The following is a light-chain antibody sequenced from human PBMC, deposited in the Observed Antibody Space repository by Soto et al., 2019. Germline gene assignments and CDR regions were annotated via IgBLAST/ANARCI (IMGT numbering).Light chain of an antibody. CDR1: QSVSNNY. CDR3: QQYGSSGT. Sequence: EIVMTQSPATLSLSRWEIATLSCRASQSVSNNYLAWYQQKPGQAPRLLIYGASNRATGIPDRFSGSGSGTDFTLTISRLEPEDFAVYYCQQYGSSGTFGQGTKVDIK. CDR2: GAS. J-gene: IGKJ1*01. V-gene: IGKV3-20*01.